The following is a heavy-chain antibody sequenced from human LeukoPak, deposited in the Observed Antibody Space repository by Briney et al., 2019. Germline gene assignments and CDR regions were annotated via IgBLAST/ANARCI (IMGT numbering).Heavy chain of an antibody. J-gene: IGHJ1*01. CDR3: ARFDSSGYYDSEYFQH. CDR2: IIPIFGTA. CDR1: GGTFSSYA. V-gene: IGHV1-69*05. Sequence: ASVKVSCKASGGTFSSYAISWVRQAPGQGLGWMGRIIPIFGTANYAQKFQGRVTITTDESTSTAYMELSSLRSEDTAVYYCARFDSSGYYDSEYFQHWGQGTLVTVSS. D-gene: IGHD3-22*01.